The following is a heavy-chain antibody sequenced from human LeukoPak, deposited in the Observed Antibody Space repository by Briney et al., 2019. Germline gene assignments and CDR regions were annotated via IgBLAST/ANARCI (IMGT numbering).Heavy chain of an antibody. CDR1: GGSFSGYY. CDR3: ARLVKLLWFGELPKGWFDP. D-gene: IGHD3-10*01. V-gene: IGHV4-59*08. Sequence: SETLSLTCAVYGGSFSGYYWSWIRQPPGKGLEWIGYIYYSGSTNYNPSLKSRVTISVDTSKNQFSLKLSSVTAADTAVYYCARLVKLLWFGELPKGWFDPWGQGTLVTVSS. J-gene: IGHJ5*02. CDR2: IYYSGST.